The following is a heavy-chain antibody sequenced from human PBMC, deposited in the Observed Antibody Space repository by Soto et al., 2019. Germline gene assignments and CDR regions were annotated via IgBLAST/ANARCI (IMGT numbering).Heavy chain of an antibody. CDR1: GFSISNYW. CDR2: IKQDASEK. Sequence: EVQLVESGGGLVQSGGSLRLSCAATGFSISNYWMSWVRQGPGKGPEWVANIKQDASEKYYVDSVKGRFTISRDNAENSLYRQMTSLRAEDTAVDHCARSLSAIPGESWGQGTLVTVSS. CDR3: ARSLSAIPGES. V-gene: IGHV3-7*05. J-gene: IGHJ5*02. D-gene: IGHD3-16*01.